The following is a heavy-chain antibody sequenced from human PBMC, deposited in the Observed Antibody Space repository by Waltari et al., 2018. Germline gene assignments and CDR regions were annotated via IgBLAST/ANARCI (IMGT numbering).Heavy chain of an antibody. CDR1: GFTITTYS. V-gene: IGHV3-23*01. D-gene: IGHD3-16*01. Sequence: EGQLLVSGGGLVQTGGSLRLSCAASGFTITTYSMTWVRQVPAKGLEWVAGISVSGRDTYYADSVRCRFTISRDNSRNTLYLQMNSLRADDTAVYYCAQWRVPYYLDYWGQGTLVTVSS. CDR3: AQWRVPYYLDY. J-gene: IGHJ4*02. CDR2: ISVSGRDT.